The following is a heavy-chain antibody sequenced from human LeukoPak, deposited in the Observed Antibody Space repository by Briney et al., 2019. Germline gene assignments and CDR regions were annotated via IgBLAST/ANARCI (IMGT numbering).Heavy chain of an antibody. D-gene: IGHD6-25*01. Sequence: GGSLRLSCAASGFTFSSYEMNWVRQAPGKGLEWASYISSSGSTIYYADSVKGRFTISRDNAKNSLYLQMNSLRAEDTAVYYCARDVLPRKAAYDYWGQGTLVTVSS. CDR2: ISSSGSTI. J-gene: IGHJ4*02. CDR1: GFTFSSYE. V-gene: IGHV3-48*03. CDR3: ARDVLPRKAAYDY.